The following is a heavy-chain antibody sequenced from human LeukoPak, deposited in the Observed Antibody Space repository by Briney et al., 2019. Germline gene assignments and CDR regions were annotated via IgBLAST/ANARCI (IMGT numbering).Heavy chain of an antibody. Sequence: ASETLSLTCTVSGGSISSYYWNWIRQPPGKGLEWIGCIYYSGSTNYNPSLKSRVTISVDTSKNQFSLKLSSVTAADTAVYYCARGGGYHSDYWGQGTLVTVSS. J-gene: IGHJ4*02. CDR3: ARGGGYHSDY. V-gene: IGHV4-59*01. CDR1: GGSISSYY. CDR2: IYYSGST. D-gene: IGHD3-22*01.